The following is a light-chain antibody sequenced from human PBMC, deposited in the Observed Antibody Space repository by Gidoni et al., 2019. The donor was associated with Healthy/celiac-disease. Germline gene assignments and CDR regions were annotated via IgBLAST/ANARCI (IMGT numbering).Light chain of an antibody. CDR2: WAS. CDR1: QSALYSSNNKNY. V-gene: IGKV4-1*01. J-gene: IGKJ1*01. Sequence: DIVMTQSPDSLAVSLGERATINCKPSQSALYSSNNKNYLAWYQQKPGQPPKLLIYWASTRESGVPDRFSGSGSGTDFTLTISSLQAEDVAVYYCQQYYSTPGTFGQGTKVEIK. CDR3: QQYYSTPGT.